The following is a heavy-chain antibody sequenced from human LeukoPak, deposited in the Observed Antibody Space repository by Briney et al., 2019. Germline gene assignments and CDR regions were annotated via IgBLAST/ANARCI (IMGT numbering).Heavy chain of an antibody. J-gene: IGHJ4*02. CDR1: GYTFTSYA. Sequence: ASVKVSCKASGYTFTSYAMHWVRQAPGQKLEWMGWINAGNGNTKYSQKFQGRVTITRDTSASTAYMELSSLRSEDTAVYYCARDRGYSYGYVEHKPLYYVDYWGQGTLVTVSS. D-gene: IGHD5-18*01. CDR2: INAGNGNT. CDR3: ARDRGYSYGYVEHKPLYYVDY. V-gene: IGHV1-3*01.